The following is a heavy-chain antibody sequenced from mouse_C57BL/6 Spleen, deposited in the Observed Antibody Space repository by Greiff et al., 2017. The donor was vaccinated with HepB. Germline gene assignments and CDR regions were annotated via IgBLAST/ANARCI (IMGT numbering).Heavy chain of an antibody. V-gene: IGHV1-15*01. Sequence: QVQLQQSGAELVRPGASVTLSCKASGYTFTDYEMHWVKQTPVHGLEWIGAIDPETGGTAYNQKVKGKAILTADKSSSTAYMELRSLTSEDSAVYDCKRSYGSSLGYFDYWGQGTTLTVSS. CDR3: KRSYGSSLGYFDY. D-gene: IGHD1-1*01. CDR2: IDPETGGT. CDR1: GYTFTDYE. J-gene: IGHJ2*01.